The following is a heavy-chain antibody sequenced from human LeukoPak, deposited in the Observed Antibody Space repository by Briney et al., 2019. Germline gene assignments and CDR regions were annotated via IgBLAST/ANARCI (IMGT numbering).Heavy chain of an antibody. V-gene: IGHV3-7*03. CDR2: IKQDGSEK. J-gene: IGHJ6*02. CDR1: GLTFSSHW. Sequence: GGSLRLSCAASGLTFSSHWMSWVRQAPGKGLEWVANIKQDGSEKYYVDSVKGRFTISRDNAKNSLYPQMNSLRAEDTAVYYCARDGPGYYDFWSGSTNYYGMDVWGQGTTVTVSS. CDR3: ARDGPGYYDFWSGSTNYYGMDV. D-gene: IGHD3-3*01.